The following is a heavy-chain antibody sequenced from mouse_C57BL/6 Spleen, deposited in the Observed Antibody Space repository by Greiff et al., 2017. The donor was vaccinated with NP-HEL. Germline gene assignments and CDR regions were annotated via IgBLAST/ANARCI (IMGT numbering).Heavy chain of an antibody. D-gene: IGHD2-4*01. V-gene: IGHV3-6*01. Sequence: DVKLQESGPGLVKPSQSLSLTCSVTGYSITSGYYWNWIRQFPGNKLEWMGYISYDGSNNYNPSLKNRISITRDASKNQFFLKLNSVTTEDTATYYCARGLMITTLFDYWGQGTTLTVSS. CDR3: ARGLMITTLFDY. CDR1: GYSITSGYY. J-gene: IGHJ2*01. CDR2: ISYDGSN.